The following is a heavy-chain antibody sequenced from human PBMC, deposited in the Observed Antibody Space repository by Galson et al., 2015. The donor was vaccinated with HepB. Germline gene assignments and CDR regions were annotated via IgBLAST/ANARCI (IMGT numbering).Heavy chain of an antibody. V-gene: IGHV1-69*06. J-gene: IGHJ4*02. CDR3: ASPRGGVAAKFYFDY. Sequence: SVKVSCKASGGTFSSYAISWVRQAPGQGLEWMGGIIPIFGTANYAQKFQGRVTITADKSTSTAYMELSSLRSEDTAVYYCASPRGGVAAKFYFDYWGQGTLATVSS. CDR2: IIPIFGTA. D-gene: IGHD2-15*01. CDR1: GGTFSSYA.